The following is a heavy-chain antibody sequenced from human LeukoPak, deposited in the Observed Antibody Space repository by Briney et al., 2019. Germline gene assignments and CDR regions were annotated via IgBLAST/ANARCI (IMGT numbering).Heavy chain of an antibody. J-gene: IGHJ4*02. V-gene: IGHV3-30*18. CDR2: ISYDGSNK. D-gene: IGHD2-2*02. CDR3: AKARSLGVTAAINY. Sequence: GGSLRLSCAASGFTFSSYGMHWVRQAPGKGLEWVAVISYDGSNKYYADSVKGRFTISRDNSKNTLFLQMDTLRAEDTAVYYCAKARSLGVTAAINYWGQGTLVTVSS. CDR1: GFTFSSYG.